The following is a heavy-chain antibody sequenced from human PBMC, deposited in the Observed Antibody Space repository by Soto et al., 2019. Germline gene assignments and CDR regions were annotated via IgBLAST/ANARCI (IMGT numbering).Heavy chain of an antibody. J-gene: IGHJ6*02. Sequence: PGGSLRLSCAASGFTFSSYAMSWGRQAPGKGLEWVSAISGSGGSTYYADSVKCRFTISRDNSKNTLYLQMNSLRAEDTAVYHCANLGVPYYDFWSGYHPASSYGMDVWGQGTTVTVSS. D-gene: IGHD3-3*01. CDR3: ANLGVPYYDFWSGYHPASSYGMDV. CDR2: ISGSGGST. V-gene: IGHV3-23*01. CDR1: GFTFSSYA.